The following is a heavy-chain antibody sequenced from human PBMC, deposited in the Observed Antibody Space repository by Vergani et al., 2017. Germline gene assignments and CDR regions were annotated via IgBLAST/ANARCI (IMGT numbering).Heavy chain of an antibody. V-gene: IGHV4-39*07. CDR2: IYYSGCT. Sequence: QLQLQESGPGLVKPSETLSLTCTVSGGSISSSSYYWGWIRQPPGKGLEWIGSIYYSGCTYYNPSLKSRVTIAVDTSKNQFALRLSSVTAADTAVYYCATASGSPPDACDIWGQGTMVTVSS. CDR3: ATASGSPPDACDI. D-gene: IGHD1-26*01. CDR1: GGSISSSSYY. J-gene: IGHJ3*02.